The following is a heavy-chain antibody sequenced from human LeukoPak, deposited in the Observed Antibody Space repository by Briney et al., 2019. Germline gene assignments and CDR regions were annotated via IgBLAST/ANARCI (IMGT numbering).Heavy chain of an antibody. Sequence: GGSLRLSCAASGFTFDDYTMHWVRQAPGKGLEWVSLISWDGGSTYYADSVKGRFTISRDNSKNSLYLQMNSLRTEDTALYYCAKDIGYQLLWGLGVDYWGQGTLVTVSS. CDR2: ISWDGGST. CDR1: GFTFDDYT. J-gene: IGHJ4*02. V-gene: IGHV3-43*01. CDR3: AKDIGYQLLWGLGVDY. D-gene: IGHD2-2*01.